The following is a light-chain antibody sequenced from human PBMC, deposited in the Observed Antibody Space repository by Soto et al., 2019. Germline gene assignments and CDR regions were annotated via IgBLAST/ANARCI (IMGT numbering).Light chain of an antibody. CDR1: SSDVGGYDY. Sequence: QSALTQPPSVSGSPGQSVTISCTGTSSDVGGYDYVSWYQQRPGKAPKLLIYDVTKRPSGVPDRFSGSKSGNTASLTTSGLQAEDEADFYCCSYGGSFPDVFGTGTKATVL. V-gene: IGLV2-11*01. J-gene: IGLJ1*01. CDR2: DVT. CDR3: CSYGGSFPDV.